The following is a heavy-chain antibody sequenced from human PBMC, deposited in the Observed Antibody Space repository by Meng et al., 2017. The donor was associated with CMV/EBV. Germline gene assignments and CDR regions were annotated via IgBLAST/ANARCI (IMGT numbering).Heavy chain of an antibody. J-gene: IGHJ6*02. Sequence: ASVKVSCKASGYTFTGYYMHWVRQPPGQGLEWMGWINPNSGGTNYAQKFQGRVTMTRDTSISTAYMELSRLRSDDTAVYYCAREQRRYDFGMGYRDYYYGMDVWGQGTTVTVSS. V-gene: IGHV1-2*02. CDR3: AREQRRYDFGMGYRDYYYGMDV. CDR1: GYTFTGYY. D-gene: IGHD3-3*01. CDR2: INPNSGGT.